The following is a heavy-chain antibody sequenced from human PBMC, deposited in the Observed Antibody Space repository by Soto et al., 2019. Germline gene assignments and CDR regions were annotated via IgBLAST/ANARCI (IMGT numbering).Heavy chain of an antibody. D-gene: IGHD6-19*01. CDR2: ISGAGTTA. CDR3: AKAHAAVAGTGYFDY. CDR1: GFSFSSYA. Sequence: GGSLRLSCAVSGFSFSSYAMSWVRQAPGKGLEWVSSISGAGTTAYYADSVRGQFTISRDNSKNTLHLQMNSLRAEDTAVYYCAKAHAAVAGTGYFDYWGQGTLVTVSS. V-gene: IGHV3-23*01. J-gene: IGHJ4*02.